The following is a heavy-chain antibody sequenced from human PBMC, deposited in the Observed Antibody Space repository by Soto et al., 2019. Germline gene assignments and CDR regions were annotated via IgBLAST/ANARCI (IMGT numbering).Heavy chain of an antibody. Sequence: SETLSLTCTVSGGSISSGDYYWSWIRQPPGKGLEWIGYIYYSGSTYYNPSLKSRVTISVDTSKNQFSLKLSSVTAADTAVYYCARGGSSWSSWFDPWGQGTLVTVSS. CDR2: IYYSGST. CDR1: GGSISSGDYY. D-gene: IGHD6-13*01. J-gene: IGHJ5*02. CDR3: ARGGSSWSSWFDP. V-gene: IGHV4-30-4*01.